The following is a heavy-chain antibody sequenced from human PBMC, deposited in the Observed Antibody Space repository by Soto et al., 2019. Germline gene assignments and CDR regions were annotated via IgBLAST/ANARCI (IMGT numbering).Heavy chain of an antibody. CDR3: ANFTSCSSSTFLQH. Sequence: VGSLRLSCASSVFSFSKYGMNCVRHSPGKWLEWVSSINGRSNYIYYADSVKGRFTISRDNAINSLYLQMNSLRPDDTAVYYCANFTSCSSSTFLQHWGRGTPLTGSS. CDR1: VFSFSKYG. CDR2: INGRSNYI. J-gene: IGHJ1*01. D-gene: IGHD2-15*01. V-gene: IGHV3-21*06.